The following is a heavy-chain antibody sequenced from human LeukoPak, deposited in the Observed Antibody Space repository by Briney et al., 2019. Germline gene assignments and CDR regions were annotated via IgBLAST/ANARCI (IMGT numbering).Heavy chain of an antibody. CDR2: IYYSGST. Sequence: PSETLSLTCTVSGGSISSYYWSWIRQPPGKGLEWIGYIYYSGSTNYNPSLKSRVTISVDTSKNQFSLKLSSMTAADTAVYYCGRARGGNDFWSGSPRDVGGKGTTVTVSS. D-gene: IGHD3-3*01. CDR3: GRARGGNDFWSGSPRDV. V-gene: IGHV4-59*01. CDR1: GGSISSYY. J-gene: IGHJ6*04.